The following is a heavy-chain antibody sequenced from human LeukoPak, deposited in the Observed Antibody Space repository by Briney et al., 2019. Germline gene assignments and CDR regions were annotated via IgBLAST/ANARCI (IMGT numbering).Heavy chain of an antibody. V-gene: IGHV3-21*06. D-gene: IGHD3-22*01. CDR3: ARAATYYFDSGVYYYLPLDF. J-gene: IGHJ4*02. CDR1: GFTFSSYS. CDR2: INSGCSYI. Sequence: PGRSLRLSCAASGFTFSSYSMTWVRQAPGKGLEWVSSINSGCSYIYYGDSVKGRFIISRDNAKNSLYLQMNTLRAEDTAVYYCARAATYYFDSGVYYYLPLDFWGQGTLVTVSS.